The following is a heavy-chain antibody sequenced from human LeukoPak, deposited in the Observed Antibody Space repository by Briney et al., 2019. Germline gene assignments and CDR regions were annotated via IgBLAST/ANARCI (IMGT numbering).Heavy chain of an antibody. CDR3: ARVRGRGELAYDY. J-gene: IGHJ4*02. Sequence: ASVKVSCKASGYTFTGYYMHWVRQAPGQGLEWMGRINPNSGGTNYAQKFQGRVTMTRDTSISTAYMELSRLRSDDTAVYYCARVRGRGELAYDYWGQGTLVTVPS. CDR2: INPNSGGT. V-gene: IGHV1-2*06. D-gene: IGHD3-10*01. CDR1: GYTFTGYY.